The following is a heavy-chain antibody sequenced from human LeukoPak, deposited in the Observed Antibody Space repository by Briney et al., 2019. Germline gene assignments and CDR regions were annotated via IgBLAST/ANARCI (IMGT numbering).Heavy chain of an antibody. J-gene: IGHJ4*02. Sequence: GGSLRLSWAASGFTFSSYWMHWVRQAPGKGLGWGSRINTDGSSTSYADSVKGRFTISRDNSKNTLYLQRNSLRPEDTAVYYCAKVRVGTAHFDYWGQGTLVTVSS. CDR2: INTDGSST. V-gene: IGHV3-74*01. D-gene: IGHD2-15*01. CDR3: AKVRVGTAHFDY. CDR1: GFTFSSYW.